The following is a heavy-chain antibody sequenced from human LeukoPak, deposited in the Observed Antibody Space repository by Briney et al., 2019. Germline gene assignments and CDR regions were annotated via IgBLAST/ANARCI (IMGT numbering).Heavy chain of an antibody. CDR3: ARSSYCGGDCFYPFDI. J-gene: IGHJ3*02. D-gene: IGHD2-21*02. Sequence: GESLKISCKGSGYSFTTYYIGWVRQVPGKGLEWMGIIYPGDSDTRYSPSFQGQVTISADKSISTAYLQWSTLKASDTAMYYCARSSYCGGDCFYPFDIWGQGTMVTVSS. CDR1: GYSFTTYY. CDR2: IYPGDSDT. V-gene: IGHV5-51*01.